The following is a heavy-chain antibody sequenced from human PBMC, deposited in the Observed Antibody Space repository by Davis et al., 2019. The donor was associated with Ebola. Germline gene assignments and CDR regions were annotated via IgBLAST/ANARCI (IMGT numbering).Heavy chain of an antibody. CDR3: ARNAGIRYFDWLLYNY. CDR1: GYSISSGYY. J-gene: IGHJ4*02. D-gene: IGHD3-9*01. Sequence: PSETLSLTCTVSGYSISSGYYWGWIRQPPGKGLEWVASIHHSGNPYYNPSLKSRVTISVDTSKNQFSLKLSSVTAADTAVYYCARNAGIRYFDWLLYNYWGQGTLVTVSS. V-gene: IGHV4-38-2*02. CDR2: IHHSGNP.